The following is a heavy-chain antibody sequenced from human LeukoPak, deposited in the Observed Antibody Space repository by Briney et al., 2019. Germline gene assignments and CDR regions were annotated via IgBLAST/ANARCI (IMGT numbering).Heavy chain of an antibody. CDR2: IYYSGST. D-gene: IGHD6-19*01. Sequence: SETLSLTCTVSGGSISSYYWSWIRQPPGKGLEWIGYIYYSGSTNYNPSLKSRVTISVDTSKNQFSLKLSSVTAADTAVYYCARLRVDSSGFDFDYWGQGTLVTVSS. CDR1: GGSISSYY. CDR3: ARLRVDSSGFDFDY. J-gene: IGHJ4*02. V-gene: IGHV4-59*08.